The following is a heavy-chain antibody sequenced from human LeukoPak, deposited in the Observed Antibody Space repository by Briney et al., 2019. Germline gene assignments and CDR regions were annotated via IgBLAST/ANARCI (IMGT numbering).Heavy chain of an antibody. J-gene: IGHJ4*02. CDR1: GFTFSNAW. Sequence: GSLRLSCAASGFTFSNAWMSWVRQAPGKGLEWVGRIKSKTDGGTTDYAAPVKGRFTISRDDSKNTLYLQMNSLKTEDTAVYYCTTEMVRGVITLDYWGQGTLVTVSS. D-gene: IGHD3-10*01. CDR2: IKSKTDGGTT. V-gene: IGHV3-15*01. CDR3: TTEMVRGVITLDY.